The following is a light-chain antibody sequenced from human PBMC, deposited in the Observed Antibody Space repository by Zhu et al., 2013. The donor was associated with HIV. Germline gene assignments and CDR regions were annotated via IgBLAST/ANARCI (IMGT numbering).Light chain of an antibody. CDR2: TAS. CDR3: QHYDSHSSA. Sequence: DIQMTQSPSTLSASVGDRVTIACRASQGISNYLAWYQQKPGKVPRLLIYTASRLQSGVPSRFSGSGSGTDFTLTISSLQPEDFATYYCQHYDSHSSAFGGGTSVEIK. J-gene: IGKJ4*01. V-gene: IGKV1-27*01. CDR1: QGISNY.